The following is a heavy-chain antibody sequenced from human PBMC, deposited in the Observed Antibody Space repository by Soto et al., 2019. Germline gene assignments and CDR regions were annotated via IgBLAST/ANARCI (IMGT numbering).Heavy chain of an antibody. CDR2: IYPGDSDT. CDR1: GYSFTTYW. J-gene: IGHJ4*02. V-gene: IGHV5-51*01. CDR3: ARGAGGVIMETFDF. D-gene: IGHD3-10*01. Sequence: GESLKISCEASGYSFTTYWIGWVRQLPGRGLESMGIIYPGDSDTRYSPSFQGQVTISADKSISTAYLQWNSLKASDTAMYYCARGAGGVIMETFDFWGQGTLVTVSS.